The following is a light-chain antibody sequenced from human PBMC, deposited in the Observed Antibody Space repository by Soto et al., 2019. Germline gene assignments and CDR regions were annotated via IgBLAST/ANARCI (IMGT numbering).Light chain of an antibody. J-gene: IGKJ4*01. CDR3: QKFNAVPT. Sequence: DIQMTQSPSSLSASVGDRVTITCRASQAINNYLAWYQQKPGKVPTLLISAASTLQSGVPSRFSCSGSGTDFTLTISSLQPEDVATYYCQKFNAVPTFGGGTKVEI. V-gene: IGKV1-27*01. CDR1: QAINNY. CDR2: AAS.